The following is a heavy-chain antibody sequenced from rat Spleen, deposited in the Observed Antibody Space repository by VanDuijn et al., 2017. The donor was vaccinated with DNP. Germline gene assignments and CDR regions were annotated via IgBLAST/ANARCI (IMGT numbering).Heavy chain of an antibody. CDR2: ITSSGVNT. D-gene: IGHD1-1*01. CDR3: AIYFYSGDNWFGY. J-gene: IGHJ3*01. V-gene: IGHV5-31*01. CDR1: RFTFNNFW. Sequence: EVQLVESGGDLVQPGRSLKPSCVASRFTFNNFWMTWFRQVPGKGQDWVASITSSGVNTLYPDSVKGRFTISRDIAKNTLYLQMNSLRSEDTATYFCAIYFYSGDNWFGYWGQGTLVTVSS.